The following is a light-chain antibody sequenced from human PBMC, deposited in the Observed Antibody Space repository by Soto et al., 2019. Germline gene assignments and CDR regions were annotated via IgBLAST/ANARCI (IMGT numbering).Light chain of an antibody. Sequence: DVQMTQSPSALSASVEDRASITCRASQSISSYLNWYQQKPGKAPKLLIYGASSLQSGVPSRFSGSGSGTDFTLTITSLQPEDFATYFCQQSYSFPRTFGQGTRLEIK. CDR1: QSISSY. V-gene: IGKV1-39*01. CDR3: QQSYSFPRT. J-gene: IGKJ5*01. CDR2: GAS.